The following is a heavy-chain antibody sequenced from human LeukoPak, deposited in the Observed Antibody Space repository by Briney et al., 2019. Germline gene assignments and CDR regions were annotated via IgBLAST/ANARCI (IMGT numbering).Heavy chain of an antibody. J-gene: IGHJ6*02. CDR3: ARRPYSDTSGRLSDV. Sequence: GGSLRLSCAASGFAFSSYNMNWVRQAPGKGPEWISYIGSSGSPTHYADSVGGRFTISRDNAKNSLYLQMNSLRDEDTAVYFCARRPYSDTSGRLSDVWGQGTTVTVSS. V-gene: IGHV3-48*02. D-gene: IGHD3-22*01. CDR1: GFAFSSYN. CDR2: IGSSGSPT.